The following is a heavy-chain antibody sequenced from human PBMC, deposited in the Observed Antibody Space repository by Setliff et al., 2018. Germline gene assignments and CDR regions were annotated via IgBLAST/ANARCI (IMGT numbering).Heavy chain of an antibody. V-gene: IGHV4-4*02. CDR3: ARDRVGSGWPDAFDI. CDR1: GGSISSSNW. Sequence: LSLTCAVSGGSISSSNWWSWVRQPPGKGLEWIGEIYHSGSTNYNPSLKSRVTIAVDKSKNQISLKLSSVTPADTAVYYCARDRVGSGWPDAFDIWGQGTMVTVSS. J-gene: IGHJ3*02. CDR2: IYHSGST. D-gene: IGHD6-19*01.